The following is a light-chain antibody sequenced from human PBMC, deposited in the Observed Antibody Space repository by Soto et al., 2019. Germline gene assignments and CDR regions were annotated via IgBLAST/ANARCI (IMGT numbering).Light chain of an antibody. J-gene: IGLJ2*01. V-gene: IGLV1-40*01. Sequence: QSVLTQPPSVSGAPGQRVTISCTGSSSNIGAGYDVHWYQQLPGTAPKLHIYSNSNRPSGVPDRFSGSKSGTSASLAITGLQAEDEADYYCQSYDSSLSGYVIFGGGTKLTVL. CDR1: SSNIGAGYD. CDR2: SNS. CDR3: QSYDSSLSGYVI.